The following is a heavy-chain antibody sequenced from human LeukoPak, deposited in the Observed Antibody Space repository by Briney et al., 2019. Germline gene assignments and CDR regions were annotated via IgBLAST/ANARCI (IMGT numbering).Heavy chain of an antibody. Sequence: GGSLRLSCAASGFTFSSYAMSWVRQAPGKGLEWVSTISGSGGSTYWADSVKGRFTISRDNSKNTLHLLMSSLRAEDTAVYYCAKDRYYDFWSGSDFWGQGTLVTVSS. CDR3: AKDRYYDFWSGSDF. CDR2: ISGSGGST. CDR1: GFTFSSYA. V-gene: IGHV3-23*01. D-gene: IGHD3-3*01. J-gene: IGHJ4*02.